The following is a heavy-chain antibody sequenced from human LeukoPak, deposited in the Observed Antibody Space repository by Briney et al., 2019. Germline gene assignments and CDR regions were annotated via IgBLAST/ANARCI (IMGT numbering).Heavy chain of an antibody. CDR3: ARYWNGGNYDY. CDR2: IKQDGSEK. Sequence: PGGSLRLSCAASGFTFSSYWMGWVRQAPGKGLEWVANIKQDGSEKYYVVSVRGRFTISRDNAKNSLYLQMNSLRAEDTAVYYCARYWNGGNYDYWGQGTLVTVSS. V-gene: IGHV3-7*04. J-gene: IGHJ4*02. CDR1: GFTFSSYW. D-gene: IGHD1-1*01.